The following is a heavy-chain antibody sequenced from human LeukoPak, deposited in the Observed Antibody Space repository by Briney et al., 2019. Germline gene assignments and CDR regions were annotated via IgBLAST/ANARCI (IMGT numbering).Heavy chain of an antibody. CDR3: ARDSTYYDILTGLSSRGGFDP. Sequence: GGSLRLSCAASGFTVSSNYMSWVRQAPGKGLEWVSVIYSGGSTYYADSVKGRFTISRDNSKNTLYLQMNSLRAEGTAVYYCARDSTYYDILTGLSSRGGFDPWGQGTLVTVSS. CDR2: IYSGGST. J-gene: IGHJ5*02. V-gene: IGHV3-66*02. D-gene: IGHD3-9*01. CDR1: GFTVSSNY.